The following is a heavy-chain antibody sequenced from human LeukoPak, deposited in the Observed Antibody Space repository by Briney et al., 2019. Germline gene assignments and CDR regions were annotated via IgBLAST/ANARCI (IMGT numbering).Heavy chain of an antibody. CDR2: ISYDGSNK. V-gene: IGHV3-30*07. CDR1: GFTFSSYA. Sequence: GGSLRLSCAASGFTFSSYAMHWVRQAPGKGLEWVAVISYDGSNKYYADSVKGRFSIPRDNSKNMLYLQMDSLRAEDTAVYYCAKGATGLRIVGDDWGQGTLVTVSS. CDR3: AKGATGLRIVGDD. D-gene: IGHD2-15*01. J-gene: IGHJ4*02.